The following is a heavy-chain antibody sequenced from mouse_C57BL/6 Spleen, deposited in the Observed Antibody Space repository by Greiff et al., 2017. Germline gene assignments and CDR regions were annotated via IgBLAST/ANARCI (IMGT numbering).Heavy chain of an antibody. V-gene: IGHV1-20*01. CDR2: INPDNGDT. J-gene: IGHJ4*01. CDR3: ARSYDYDGYAMDY. D-gene: IGHD2-4*01. Sequence: DVQLQESGPELVKPGDSVKISCKASGYSFTGYFMNWVMQSHGQSLEWIGRINPDNGDTFYNQKFKGKATVTVDKSSGTAHMELRSLTSADSAVYYCARSYDYDGYAMDYWGQGASVTVSS. CDR1: GYSFTGYF.